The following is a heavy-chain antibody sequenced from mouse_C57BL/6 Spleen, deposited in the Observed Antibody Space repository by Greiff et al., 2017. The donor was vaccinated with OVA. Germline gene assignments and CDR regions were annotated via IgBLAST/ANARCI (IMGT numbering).Heavy chain of an antibody. CDR1: GFTFSSYG. CDR3: ARHEVITTVVAPLAMDY. D-gene: IGHD1-1*01. J-gene: IGHJ4*01. V-gene: IGHV5-6*02. Sequence: EVKLVESGGDLVKPGGSLKLSCAASGFTFSSYGMSWVRQTPDKRLEWVATISSGGSYTYYPDSVKGRFTISRDNAKNTLYLQMSSLKSEDTAMYYCARHEVITTVVAPLAMDYWGQGTSVTVSS. CDR2: ISSGGSYT.